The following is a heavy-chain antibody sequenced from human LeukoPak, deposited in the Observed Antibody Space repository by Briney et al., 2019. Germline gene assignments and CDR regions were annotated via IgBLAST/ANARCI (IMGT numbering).Heavy chain of an antibody. CDR2: IWSDGSHK. CDR1: GFTFSDYG. Sequence: GGSLRLSFAPSGFTFSDYGIHWVRQAPGKGLEWVAVIWSDGSHKYYADSVKGRFTISRENTKNTLYLQMNSLRVEDTAVYYCARASGSFDYWGQGTLVTVSS. V-gene: IGHV3-33*01. J-gene: IGHJ4*02. D-gene: IGHD3-10*01. CDR3: ARASGSFDY.